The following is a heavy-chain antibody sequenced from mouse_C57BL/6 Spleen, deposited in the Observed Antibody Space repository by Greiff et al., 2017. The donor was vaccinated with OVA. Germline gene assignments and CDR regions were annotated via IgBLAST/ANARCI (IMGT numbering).Heavy chain of an antibody. V-gene: IGHV1-69*01. CDR2: IDPSDSYT. J-gene: IGHJ2*01. CDR3: ARKNYSYYFDY. Sequence: QVQLQQPGAELVMPGASVKLSCKASGYTFTSYWMHWVKQRPGQGLEWIGEIDPSDSYTNYNQKFKGKATLTVDKSSSTAYMQLSSLTSDDAAVYYCARKNYSYYFDYWGQGTTLTVSS. D-gene: IGHD1-1*02. CDR1: GYTFTSYW.